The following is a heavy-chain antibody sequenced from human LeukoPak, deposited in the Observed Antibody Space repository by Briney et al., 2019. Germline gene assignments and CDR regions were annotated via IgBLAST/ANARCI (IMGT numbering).Heavy chain of an antibody. CDR1: GGSISSGGYS. CDR3: ARAPFGYYDSSGYLYYGMDV. V-gene: IGHV4-30-2*01. D-gene: IGHD3-22*01. J-gene: IGHJ6*02. Sequence: PSQTLSLTCAVSGGSISSGGYSWSWIRQPPGKGLEWIGYTYHSGSTYYNPSLKSRVTISVDRSKNQFSLKLSSVTAVDTAVYYCARAPFGYYDSSGYLYYGMDVWGQGTTVTVSS. CDR2: TYHSGST.